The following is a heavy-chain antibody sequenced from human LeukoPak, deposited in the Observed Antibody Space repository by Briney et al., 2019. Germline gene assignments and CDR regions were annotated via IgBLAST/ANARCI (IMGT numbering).Heavy chain of an antibody. V-gene: IGHV4-34*01. CDR3: ARVVVVPAAIGLYYYYYGMDV. J-gene: IGHJ6*02. CDR1: GGSFSGYY. Sequence: PSETLSLTCAVYGGSFSGYYWSWIRQPPGKGLEWIGEINHSGSTNYNPSLKSRVTISVDTSKNQFSLKLSSVTAADTAVYYCARVVVVPAAIGLYYYYYGMDVWGQGTTVTVSS. CDR2: INHSGST. D-gene: IGHD2-2*01.